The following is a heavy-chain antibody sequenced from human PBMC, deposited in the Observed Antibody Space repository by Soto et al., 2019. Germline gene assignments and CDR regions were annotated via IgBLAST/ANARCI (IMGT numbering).Heavy chain of an antibody. CDR2: TYYSGST. V-gene: IGHV4-59*08. CDR3: ARHHDS. CDR1: GGSISGYY. Sequence: SETLSLTCTVSGGSISGYYWSWLRQPPGKGLEWIGYTYYSGSTNYNPSLKSRVTISVDTSKNQFSLKLSSVTAADTAVYYCARHHDSWGQGTLVTVSS. J-gene: IGHJ4*02.